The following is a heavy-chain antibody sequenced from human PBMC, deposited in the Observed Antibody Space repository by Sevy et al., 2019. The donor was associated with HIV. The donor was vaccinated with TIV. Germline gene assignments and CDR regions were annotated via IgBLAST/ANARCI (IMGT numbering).Heavy chain of an antibody. CDR3: AKSPRYDILTGSFDP. J-gene: IGHJ5*02. V-gene: IGHV3-9*01. D-gene: IGHD3-9*01. CDR2: ISWNSGSL. Sequence: GGSLRLSCAASGFTIDEYAMHWVRQAPGKGLEWVSGISWNSGSLGYADSVKGRFAISRDNAKNSLYLQMNSLRAEDTALYYCAKSPRYDILTGSFDPWGQGTLVTVSS. CDR1: GFTIDEYA.